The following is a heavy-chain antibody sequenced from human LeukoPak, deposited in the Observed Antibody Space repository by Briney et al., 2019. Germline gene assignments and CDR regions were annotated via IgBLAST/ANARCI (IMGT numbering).Heavy chain of an antibody. V-gene: IGHV6-1*01. CDR1: GDSVSNNIAT. D-gene: IGHD6-19*01. Sequence: SQTLSLTCAISGDSVSNNIATWNWIRQSPSRGLEWLGRTYYRSRWGNDYAISVKSRITINPDTSKNQFSLPLNSVTPEDTAVYYCARDRDGWYWAFDFWGQGTPVTVSS. J-gene: IGHJ4*02. CDR3: ARDRDGWYWAFDF. CDR2: TYYRSRWGN.